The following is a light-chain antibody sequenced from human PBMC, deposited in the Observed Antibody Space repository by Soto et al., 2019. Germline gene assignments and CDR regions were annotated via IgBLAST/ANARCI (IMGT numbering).Light chain of an antibody. V-gene: IGKV3-20*01. CDR3: QQYGSSPWT. CDR2: GAS. J-gene: IGKJ1*01. CDR1: QSVSSTF. Sequence: EIVLTQSPGTLSLYPGKRVTLSCRASQSVSSTFLAWYQQKPGQAPRLLIYGASSRATGIPDRFSGSGSGTDFTLTISRLEPEDFAVYYCQQYGSSPWTFGQGTKVDIK.